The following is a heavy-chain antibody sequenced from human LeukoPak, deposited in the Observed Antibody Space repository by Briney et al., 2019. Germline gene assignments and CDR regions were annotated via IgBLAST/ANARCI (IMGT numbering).Heavy chain of an antibody. CDR1: GYTFTSYG. D-gene: IGHD3-22*01. CDR2: ISAYNGNT. Sequence: ASVKVSCKASGYTFTSYGISWVRQAPGQGLEWMGWISAYNGNTNYAQKLQGRVTMTTDTSTSTAYMELRSLRSDDTAVCYCASDPPDSSGFYGMDVWGQGTTVTVSS. CDR3: ASDPPDSSGFYGMDV. V-gene: IGHV1-18*01. J-gene: IGHJ6*02.